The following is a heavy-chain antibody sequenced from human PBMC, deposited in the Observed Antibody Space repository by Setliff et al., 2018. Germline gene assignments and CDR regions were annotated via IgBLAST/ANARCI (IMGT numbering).Heavy chain of an antibody. CDR2: IIPIFGTA. V-gene: IGHV1-69*06. Sequence: ASVKVSCKASGGTFSSYAISWVRQAPGQGLEWMGRIIPIFGTANYAQKFRGRVTITADKSTSTAYMELSSLRSEDTAVYYCAREKYYDFWSGYYAYYFDYWGQGTLVTVSS. J-gene: IGHJ4*02. D-gene: IGHD3-3*01. CDR1: GGTFSSYA. CDR3: AREKYYDFWSGYYAYYFDY.